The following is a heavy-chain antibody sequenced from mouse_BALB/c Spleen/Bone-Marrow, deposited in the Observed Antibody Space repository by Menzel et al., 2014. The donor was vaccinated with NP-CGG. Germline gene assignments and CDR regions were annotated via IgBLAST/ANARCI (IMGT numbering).Heavy chain of an antibody. Sequence: VHVKQSGAELVKPGASVKLSCTASGFNIQNTYIHWVKQRPEQGLEWIGRIDPANGNTKYDPKFQDKATITADTSSNTAYLQLTSLTSEDTAVYYCARGAYGFAMDYWGQGTSVTVSS. CDR2: IDPANGNT. CDR1: GFNIQNTY. J-gene: IGHJ4*01. V-gene: IGHV14-3*02. D-gene: IGHD1-1*01. CDR3: ARGAYGFAMDY.